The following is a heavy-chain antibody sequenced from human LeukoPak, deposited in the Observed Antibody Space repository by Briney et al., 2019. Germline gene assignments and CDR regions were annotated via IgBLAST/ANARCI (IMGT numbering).Heavy chain of an antibody. CDR1: GGSISSSS. V-gene: IGHV3-21*01. D-gene: IGHD1/OR15-1a*01. CDR2: ISSSSSYI. Sequence: ETLSLTCTVSGGSISSSSYYWGWIRQPPGKGLEWVSSISSSSSYIYYADSVKGQFTISRDNAKNSLYLQMNSLRAEDTAVYYCARDKRTVPNWFDHWGQGTLVTVSS. J-gene: IGHJ5*02. CDR3: ARDKRTVPNWFDH.